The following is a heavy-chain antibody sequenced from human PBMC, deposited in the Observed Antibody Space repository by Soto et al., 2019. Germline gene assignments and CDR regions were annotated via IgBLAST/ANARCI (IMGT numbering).Heavy chain of an antibody. D-gene: IGHD4-17*01. Sequence: EVQLLESGGDLVQPGGSLRLSCAASGFSFSNYAMSWVRQAPGKGLEWVSIISGSGGSTDYADSVKGRLTISRDNSKNTLYLQMNSLRAEDTAVYYCTLQRTTVYIVYFDYWGQGTLVTVSS. J-gene: IGHJ4*02. CDR3: TLQRTTVYIVYFDY. V-gene: IGHV3-23*01. CDR2: ISGSGGST. CDR1: GFSFSNYA.